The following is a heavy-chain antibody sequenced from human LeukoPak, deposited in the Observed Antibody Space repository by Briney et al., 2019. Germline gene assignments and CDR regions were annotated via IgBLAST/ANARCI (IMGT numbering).Heavy chain of an antibody. CDR2: ISYDGSNK. D-gene: IGHD3-22*01. CDR3: ARDLRYYYDSSGYLFDY. J-gene: IGHJ4*02. Sequence: GGSLRLSCAASGFTFSSYAMHWVRQAPGKGLEWVAVISYDGSNKYYADSVKGRFTISRDNSKNTLYLQMNSLRAEDTAVYYCARDLRYYYDSSGYLFDYWGQGTLVTVSS. V-gene: IGHV3-30*14. CDR1: GFTFSSYA.